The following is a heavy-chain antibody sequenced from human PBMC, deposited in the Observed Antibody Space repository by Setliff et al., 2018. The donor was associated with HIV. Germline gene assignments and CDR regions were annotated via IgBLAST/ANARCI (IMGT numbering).Heavy chain of an antibody. CDR3: ASQSGWIQLWLDY. J-gene: IGHJ4*02. V-gene: IGHV4-4*07. CDR1: GGSISSHY. D-gene: IGHD5-18*01. Sequence: SETLSLTCTVSGGSISSHYWSWIRQPAGKGLEWIGRIYSSGSTYYNPSLKSRVTISVDTSKNQFSLKLSSVTAADTAVYYCASQSGWIQLWLDYWGQGTLVTVSS. CDR2: IYSSGST.